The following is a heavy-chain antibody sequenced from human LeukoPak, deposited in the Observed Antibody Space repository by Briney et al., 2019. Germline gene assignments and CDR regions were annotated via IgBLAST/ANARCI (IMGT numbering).Heavy chain of an antibody. Sequence: GESLKISCKGSGYSFTSYWIGWVRQMPGKGLERMGIIYPGDSDTRYSPSFQGQVTISADKSISTAHLQWSSLKASDTAMYYCASLGWVGATYFDYWGQGTLVTVSS. J-gene: IGHJ4*02. D-gene: IGHD1-26*01. CDR3: ASLGWVGATYFDY. CDR2: IYPGDSDT. CDR1: GYSFTSYW. V-gene: IGHV5-51*01.